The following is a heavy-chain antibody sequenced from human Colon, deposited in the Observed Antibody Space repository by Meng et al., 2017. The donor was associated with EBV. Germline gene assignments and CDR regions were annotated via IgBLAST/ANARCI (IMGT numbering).Heavy chain of an antibody. CDR2: ISGSGGT. D-gene: IGHD1-26*01. Sequence: LGVGGGLVQPGGPLRLSCAASGFTFTSYVMRWVRQAPGKGLEWVSTISGSGGTYYADSVKGRFTISRDNSKNTLYLQMNSLRAEDTAVYYCAKGGGSSAAEYFQHWGQGTLVTVSS. V-gene: IGHV3-23*01. CDR1: GFTFTSYV. J-gene: IGHJ1*01. CDR3: AKGGGSSAAEYFQH.